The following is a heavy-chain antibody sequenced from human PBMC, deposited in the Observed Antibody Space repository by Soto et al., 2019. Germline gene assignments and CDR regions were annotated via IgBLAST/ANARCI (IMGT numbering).Heavy chain of an antibody. J-gene: IGHJ4*02. D-gene: IGHD3-22*01. CDR1: GFMFSAYT. CDR2: ISDDSSYI. Sequence: PGGSLRLSCAASGFMFSAYTMNWVRQAPGKGLEWLSSISDDSSYIDYAASLRGRFTVSRDNARNSLYLQIDSLGAEDTAVYYCATPYYFTHWGPGTLVTSPQ. CDR3: ATPYYFTH. V-gene: IGHV3-21*06.